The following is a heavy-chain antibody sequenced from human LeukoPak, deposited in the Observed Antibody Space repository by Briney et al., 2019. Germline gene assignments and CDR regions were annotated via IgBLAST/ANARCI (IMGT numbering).Heavy chain of an antibody. CDR2: ISYDGSNK. V-gene: IGHV3-30*04. J-gene: IGHJ4*02. Sequence: GGSLRLSCAASGFTFSSYAMHWVRQAPGKGLEWVAVISYDGSNKYYADSVKGRFTISRDNSKNTPYLQMNSLRAEDTAVYYCARDVAVAATTPFDYWGQGTLVTVSS. D-gene: IGHD2-15*01. CDR3: ARDVAVAATTPFDY. CDR1: GFTFSSYA.